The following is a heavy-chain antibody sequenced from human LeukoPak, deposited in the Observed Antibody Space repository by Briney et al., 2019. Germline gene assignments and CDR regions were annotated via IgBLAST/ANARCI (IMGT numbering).Heavy chain of an antibody. Sequence: GGSLRLSCAASGFTFSTHTMNWVRQAPGKGLEWVSAISYSGGSTYYADSVKGRFTISRDNSKNTLYLQMNSLRAEDTAVYYCAKAKYYDFWSGSLFDYWGQGTLVTVFS. J-gene: IGHJ4*02. CDR1: GFTFSTHT. CDR3: AKAKYYDFWSGSLFDY. D-gene: IGHD3-3*01. CDR2: ISYSGGST. V-gene: IGHV3-23*01.